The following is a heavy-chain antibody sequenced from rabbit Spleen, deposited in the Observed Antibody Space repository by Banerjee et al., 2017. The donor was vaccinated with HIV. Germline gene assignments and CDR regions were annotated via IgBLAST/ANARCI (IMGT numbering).Heavy chain of an antibody. CDR1: GFSFSSSYW. D-gene: IGHD2-1*01. CDR3: ARGPDYEGTRLDL. CDR2: IYPGDGTC. J-gene: IGHJ3*01. Sequence: QSLEESGGALVQPEGSLTLTCTASGFSFSSSYWMCWLRPAPGKGLEWIGSIYPGDGTCFFATWAKARFTISKASSTTVTRQVARLTGADTATYVCARGPDYEGTRLDLWGAGTLVTVS. V-gene: IGHV1S40*01.